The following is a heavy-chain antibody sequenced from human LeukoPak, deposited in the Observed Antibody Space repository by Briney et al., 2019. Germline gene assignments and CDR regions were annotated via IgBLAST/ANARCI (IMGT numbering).Heavy chain of an antibody. Sequence: GASVKVSCKASGYTFTSYAMNWVRQAPGQGLEWMGGIIPFFDVVSSAQRFQGRVTITADESTSTAYMELSSLRSEDTAVYYCAMTDRNPRKSTTRRIVGAPTSEERGPFDSWGQGTLVTVSS. V-gene: IGHV1-69*13. CDR1: GYTFTSYA. CDR2: IIPFFDVV. J-gene: IGHJ4*02. CDR3: AMTDRNPRKSTTRRIVGAPTSEERGPFDS. D-gene: IGHD1-26*01.